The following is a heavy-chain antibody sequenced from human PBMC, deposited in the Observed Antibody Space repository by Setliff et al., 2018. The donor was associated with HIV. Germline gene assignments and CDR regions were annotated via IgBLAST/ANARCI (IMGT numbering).Heavy chain of an antibody. CDR2: IYPSTSA. CDR3: ARRPMVRGFGRYYFDY. V-gene: IGHV4-4*09. J-gene: IGHJ4*02. D-gene: IGHD3-10*01. Sequence: SETLSLTCSVSGGSIGGYSWGWIRQSPGKGLEWIGYIYPSTSANYNPSLKSRVRILLDTSKNQFSLRLTSVAAADTAVYFCARRPMVRGFGRYYFDYWGQGTLVTVSS. CDR1: GGSIGGYS.